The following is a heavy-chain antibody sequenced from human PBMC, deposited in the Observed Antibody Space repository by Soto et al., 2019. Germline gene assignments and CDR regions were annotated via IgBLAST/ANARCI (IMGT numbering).Heavy chain of an antibody. Sequence: EVQLVESGGGLVQPGGSLRLSCAASGFTVSSNYMSWVRQAPGKGLEWVSVIYSGGSTYYADSVKGRFTISRDNSKNTLYLQMNSLRAEDTAVYYCARAMVRVLYYYYGMDVWGQGTTVTVSS. CDR2: IYSGGST. D-gene: IGHD3-10*01. CDR1: GFTVSSNY. V-gene: IGHV3-66*01. CDR3: ARAMVRVLYYYYGMDV. J-gene: IGHJ6*02.